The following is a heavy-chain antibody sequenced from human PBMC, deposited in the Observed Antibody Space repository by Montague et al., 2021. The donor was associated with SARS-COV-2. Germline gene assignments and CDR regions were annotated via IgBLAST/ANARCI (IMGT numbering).Heavy chain of an antibody. CDR1: GFAFNNFA. J-gene: IGHJ2*01. V-gene: IGHV3-23*01. D-gene: IGHD6-19*01. Sequence: SLRLSCAAPGFAFNNFAMSWVRQAPGKGLEWVSSIFGSAAGTYYADSVKGRFTISRDNSKNTLYLQMNSLKAEDTAKYYCAKQPGAGAVVYWYFDLWGRGTVVRVSS. CDR3: AKQPGAGAVVYWYFDL. CDR2: IFGSAAGT.